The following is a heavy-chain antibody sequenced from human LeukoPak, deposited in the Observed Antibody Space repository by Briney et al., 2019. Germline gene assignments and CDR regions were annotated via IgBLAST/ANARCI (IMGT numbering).Heavy chain of an antibody. J-gene: IGHJ4*02. CDR3: ACPYRSRFDY. V-gene: IGHV3-11*01. CDR1: GFTFSDFH. D-gene: IGHD6-13*01. CDR2: ITNSGSDI. Sequence: PGGSLRLSCVVSGFTFSDFHMSWLRQAPGKGLEWISYITNSGSDIEYADSVKGRFTISWDNAKKSLYLEMNTLRAEDTAMYYCACPYRSRFDYWGQGTLVTVSS.